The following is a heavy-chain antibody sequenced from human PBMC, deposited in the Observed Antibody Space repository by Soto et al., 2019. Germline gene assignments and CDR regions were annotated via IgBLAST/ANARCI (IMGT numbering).Heavy chain of an antibody. J-gene: IGHJ4*02. CDR2: TYYRSKWYK. Sequence: SRTLSLPCAISGDSVSSNSAAWNWIRQSASRGLEWLGRTYYRSKWYKDYDLSVKSRITINLDTSKNQISLQLNSVTPEDTAVYYCARGAVADYSRVFDYWGQGTLVTVSS. CDR1: GDSVSSNSAA. CDR3: ARGAVADYSRVFDY. V-gene: IGHV6-1*01. D-gene: IGHD6-19*01.